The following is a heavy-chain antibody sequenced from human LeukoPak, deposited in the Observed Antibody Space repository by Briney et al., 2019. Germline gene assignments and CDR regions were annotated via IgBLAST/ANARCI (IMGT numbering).Heavy chain of an antibody. J-gene: IGHJ4*02. V-gene: IGHV4-30-4*01. CDR1: GGSISSGDYY. Sequence: PSQTLSLTCTVSGGSISSGDYYWSWIRQPPGKGLEWIGYIYYSGSTYYNPSLKSRVTISVDTSKNQFSLKLSSVTAADTAVYYCARGHYCSSTSCHRPREGDYVGVALGYWGQGTLVTVSS. D-gene: IGHD2-2*01. CDR3: ARGHYCSSTSCHRPREGDYVGVALGY. CDR2: IYYSGST.